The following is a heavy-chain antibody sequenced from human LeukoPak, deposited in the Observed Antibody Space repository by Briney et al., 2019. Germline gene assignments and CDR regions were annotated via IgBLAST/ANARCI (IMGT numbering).Heavy chain of an antibody. V-gene: IGHV3-33*01. CDR1: GFTFSSYG. Sequence: GSLRLSCAASGFTFSSYGMHWVRQAPGKGLEWVAVIWYDGSNKYYADSVKGRFTISRDNSKNTLYLQMNSLRAEDTAVYYCARDGGTGQDQLYYYYGMDVWGQGTTVTVSS. J-gene: IGHJ6*02. D-gene: IGHD3/OR15-3a*01. CDR3: ARDGGTGQDQLYYYYGMDV. CDR2: IWYDGSNK.